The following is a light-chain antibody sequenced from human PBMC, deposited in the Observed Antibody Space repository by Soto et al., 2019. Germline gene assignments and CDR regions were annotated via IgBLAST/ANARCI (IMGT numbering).Light chain of an antibody. CDR1: QSVGGH. Sequence: EIVLTQSPATLYLSPGERATLSCRASQSVGGHLAWYQQKPGQAPRLLIYDASDRATGIPARFSDSESETDFHLTISSLEPDDFAVYYCQQRNNWPPSITFGQGTRLEIK. J-gene: IGKJ5*01. V-gene: IGKV3-11*01. CDR2: DAS. CDR3: QQRNNWPPSIT.